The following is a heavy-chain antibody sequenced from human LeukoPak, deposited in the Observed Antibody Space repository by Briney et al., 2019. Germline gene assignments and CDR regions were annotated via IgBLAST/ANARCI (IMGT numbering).Heavy chain of an antibody. CDR2: ISYDGSNK. CDR1: GFTFSSYA. J-gene: IGHJ6*02. Sequence: GGSLRLSCAASGFTFSSYAMHWVRQAPGKGLEWVAVISYDGSNKYYADSVKGRFTISGDNSKNTLYLQMNSLRAEDTAVYYCAMPGPNYYYYGMDVWGQGTTVTVSS. V-gene: IGHV3-30-3*01. CDR3: AMPGPNYYYYGMDV.